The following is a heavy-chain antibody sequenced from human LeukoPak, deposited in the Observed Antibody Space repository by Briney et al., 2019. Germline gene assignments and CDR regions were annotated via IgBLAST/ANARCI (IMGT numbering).Heavy chain of an antibody. CDR2: IIPILGIA. Sequence: SVKVSCKASGGTFSSYAISWVRQAPGQGLEWMGRIIPILGIANYAQKFQGRVTITADKSTSTAYMELRSLRSDDTAVYYCARDLRSYYYGSGSPFDYWGQGTLVTVSS. D-gene: IGHD3-10*01. CDR3: ARDLRSYYYGSGSPFDY. J-gene: IGHJ4*02. V-gene: IGHV1-69*04. CDR1: GGTFSSYA.